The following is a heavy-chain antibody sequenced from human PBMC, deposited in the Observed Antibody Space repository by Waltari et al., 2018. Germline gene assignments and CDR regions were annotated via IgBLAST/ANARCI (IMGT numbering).Heavy chain of an antibody. D-gene: IGHD3-3*01. V-gene: IGHV3-30-3*01. Sequence: GVVQPGRSLRLSCAASGFTFSSYAMHWVRQAPGKGLEWVAVISYDGSNKYYADSVKGRFTSSRDNSKNTLYLQMNSLRAEDTAVYYCARDKRFLEWGNFDYWGQGTLVTVSS. CDR2: ISYDGSNK. CDR1: GFTFSSYA. CDR3: ARDKRFLEWGNFDY. J-gene: IGHJ4*02.